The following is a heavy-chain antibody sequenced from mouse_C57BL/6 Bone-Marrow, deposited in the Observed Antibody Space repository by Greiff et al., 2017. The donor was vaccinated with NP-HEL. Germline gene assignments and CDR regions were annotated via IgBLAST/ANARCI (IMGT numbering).Heavy chain of an antibody. Sequence: QVQLQQPGAELVKPGASVKVSCKASGYTFTSYWMHWVKQRPGQGLEWIGRIHPSDSDTNYNQKFKGKATLTVGKSSSTAYLQLSSLTSEDSAVYYCAIEYYGSSYWFAYWGQGTLVTVSA. CDR1: GYTFTSYW. CDR3: AIEYYGSSYWFAY. CDR2: IHPSDSDT. D-gene: IGHD1-1*01. J-gene: IGHJ3*01. V-gene: IGHV1-74*01.